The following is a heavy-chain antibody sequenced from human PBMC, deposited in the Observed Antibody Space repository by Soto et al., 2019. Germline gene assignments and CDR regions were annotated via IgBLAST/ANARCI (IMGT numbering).Heavy chain of an antibody. Sequence: PSETLSLTCTVSGGSISSGDYYWSWIRQTPGKGLEWIGYIYYSGSTYYNPSLKSRVTISVDTSKNQFSLKLSSVTAADTAVYYCARVGDYDSSGYYYPTERIDYWGQGTLVTVSS. CDR3: ARVGDYDSSGYYYPTERIDY. CDR1: GGSISSGDYY. CDR2: IYYSGST. J-gene: IGHJ4*02. V-gene: IGHV4-30-4*01. D-gene: IGHD3-22*01.